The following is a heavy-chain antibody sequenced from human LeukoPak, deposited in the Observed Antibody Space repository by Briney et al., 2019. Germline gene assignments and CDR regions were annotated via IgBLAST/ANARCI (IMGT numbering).Heavy chain of an antibody. CDR3: ARGGESYYGSGSHDY. D-gene: IGHD3-10*01. V-gene: IGHV3-23*01. CDR2: ITGSGGTT. J-gene: IGHJ4*02. Sequence: GGSLRLSCAASGFSFSSYGTSWVRQAPGKGLEWISAITGSGGTTYYADSVEGRFTISRDNSKNTLYLQVNSLRAGDTAVYYCARGGESYYGSGSHDYWGQGTLITVSS. CDR1: GFSFSSYG.